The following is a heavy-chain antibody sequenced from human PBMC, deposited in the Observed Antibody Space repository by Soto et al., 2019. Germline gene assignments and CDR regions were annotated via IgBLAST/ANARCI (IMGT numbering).Heavy chain of an antibody. CDR3: ARQGYCSGGSCYSNYYYYMDV. CDR2: IYYSGST. Sequence: QLQLQESGPGLVKPSETLSLTCTVSGGSISSSSYYWGWIRQPPGKGLEWIGSIYYSGSTYYNPSLKSRVTISVATSKNQFSLRLSSMAAADTAVYYCARQGYCSGGSCYSNYYYYMDVWGKGTTVTVSS. J-gene: IGHJ6*03. V-gene: IGHV4-39*01. CDR1: GGSISSSSYY. D-gene: IGHD2-15*01.